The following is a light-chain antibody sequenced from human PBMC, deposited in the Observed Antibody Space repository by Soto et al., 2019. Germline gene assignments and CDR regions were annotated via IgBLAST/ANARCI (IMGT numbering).Light chain of an antibody. CDR3: QQYNSYSGYT. V-gene: IGKV1-5*03. J-gene: IGKJ2*01. CDR2: KAS. Sequence: DIQMTQSPSTLSASVGDRVTITCRASQSISSWLAWYQQKPGKAPKLLIYKASSLESGVPSRFIGSGSGTEFTLTISSLQPDDVATYYCQQYNSYSGYTFGQGTKLEIK. CDR1: QSISSW.